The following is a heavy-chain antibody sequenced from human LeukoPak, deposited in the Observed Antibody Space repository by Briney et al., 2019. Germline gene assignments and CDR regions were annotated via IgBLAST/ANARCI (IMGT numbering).Heavy chain of an antibody. CDR3: ARVLIGYTYGMDV. J-gene: IGHJ6*02. CDR1: GGSISSGSYY. Sequence: PSETLSLTCTVSGGSISSGSYYWSWIRQPPGKGLEWIGYIYYSGSTNYNPSLKSRVTISVDTSKNQFSLKLSSVTAADTAVYYCARVLIGYTYGMDVWGQGTTVTVSS. CDR2: IYYSGST. V-gene: IGHV4-61*01. D-gene: IGHD3-16*01.